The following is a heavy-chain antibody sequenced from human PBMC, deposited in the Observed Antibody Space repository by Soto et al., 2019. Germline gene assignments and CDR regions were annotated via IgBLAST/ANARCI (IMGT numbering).Heavy chain of an antibody. CDR2: ISSSSSYI. Sequence: PGGSTRLSCAASGFTFCSYSMNWVRQDPGKGLEWVSSISSSSSYIYYADSVKGRFTISRDNAKNSLYLQMNSLRAEDTAVYYCARDQPGYSYGYGLGYWGQGTLVTVSS. CDR1: GFTFCSYS. V-gene: IGHV3-21*01. J-gene: IGHJ4*02. D-gene: IGHD5-18*01. CDR3: ARDQPGYSYGYGLGY.